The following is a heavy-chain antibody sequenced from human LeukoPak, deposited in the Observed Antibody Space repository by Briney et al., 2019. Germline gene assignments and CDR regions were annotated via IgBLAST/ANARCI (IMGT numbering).Heavy chain of an antibody. CDR3: ARGEILEWLYYY. Sequence: ASVKVSCKASGGTFSSYAISWVRQAPGQGLEWMGGIIPIFGTANYAQKFQGRVTITADESTSTAYMELSSLRSEDTDVYYCARGEILEWLYYYWGQGTLVTVSS. J-gene: IGHJ4*02. CDR1: GGTFSSYA. CDR2: IIPIFGTA. V-gene: IGHV1-69*01. D-gene: IGHD3-3*01.